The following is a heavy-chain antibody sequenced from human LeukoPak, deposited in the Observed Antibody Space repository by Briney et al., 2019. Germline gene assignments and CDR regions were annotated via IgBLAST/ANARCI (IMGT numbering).Heavy chain of an antibody. J-gene: IGHJ4*02. Sequence: PGGSLRLSCAASGFTFSSYSMNSVRQAPGKGLEWVSSISSSSSYIYYADSVKGRFTISRDNAKNSLYLQMNSLRAEDTAVYYCATIPGYSSGWYGGYDYWGQGTLVTVSS. CDR2: ISSSSSYI. CDR3: ATIPGYSSGWYGGYDY. D-gene: IGHD6-19*01. CDR1: GFTFSSYS. V-gene: IGHV3-21*01.